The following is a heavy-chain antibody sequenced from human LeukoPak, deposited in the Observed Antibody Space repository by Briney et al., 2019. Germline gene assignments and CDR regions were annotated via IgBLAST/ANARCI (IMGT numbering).Heavy chain of an antibody. V-gene: IGHV3-21*01. J-gene: IGHJ6*03. D-gene: IGHD2-15*01. CDR2: ISTTSDYI. Sequence: GGSLRLSCAASGFTFSSYNMNWVRQAPGKGLEWVSSISTTSDYIYYADSLKGRFTISRDNAKNSLYLQMNSLRAEDTAVYYCARDNGYCSGGSCDYYYMDVWGKGTTVTVSS. CDR3: ARDNGYCSGGSCDYYYMDV. CDR1: GFTFSSYN.